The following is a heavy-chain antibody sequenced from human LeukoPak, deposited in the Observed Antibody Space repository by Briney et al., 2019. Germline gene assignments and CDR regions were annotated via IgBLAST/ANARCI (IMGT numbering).Heavy chain of an antibody. Sequence: GASVKVSCKASGYTFTSYDIYWVRQATGQGLERMGWMNTNSGNTHNVQKFQGRVTTTRDTPTRIEYMELRGVRSEDTAVDYCARAWVGMAAAGTTRYYYYYMDVWGKGTTVTISS. CDR1: GYTFTSYD. J-gene: IGHJ6*03. CDR2: MNTNSGNT. CDR3: ARAWVGMAAAGTTRYYYYYMDV. D-gene: IGHD6-13*01. V-gene: IGHV1-8*01.